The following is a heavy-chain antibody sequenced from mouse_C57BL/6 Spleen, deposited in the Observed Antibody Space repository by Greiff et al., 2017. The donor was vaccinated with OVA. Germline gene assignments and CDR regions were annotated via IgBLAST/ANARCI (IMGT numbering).Heavy chain of an antibody. J-gene: IGHJ2*01. Sequence: QVQLQQSGAELVKPGASVKMSCKASGYTFTSYWITWVKQRPGQGLEWIGDIYPGSGSTNYNEKFKSKATLTVDTSSSTAYMQLSSLTSEDSAVYYCARSSDYGSSYALDYWGQGTTLTVSS. CDR1: GYTFTSYW. CDR2: IYPGSGST. V-gene: IGHV1-55*01. D-gene: IGHD1-1*01. CDR3: ARSSDYGSSYALDY.